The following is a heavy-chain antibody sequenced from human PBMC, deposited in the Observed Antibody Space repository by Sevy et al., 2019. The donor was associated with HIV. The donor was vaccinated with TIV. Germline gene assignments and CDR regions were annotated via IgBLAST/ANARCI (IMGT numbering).Heavy chain of an antibody. J-gene: IGHJ4*02. CDR1: GFTFSSYG. Sequence: GGSLRLSCAASGFTFSSYGMHWVRQAPGKGLEWVAFIRYVGSNKYYADSVKGRFTISRDNSKNTLYLQMNSLRAEDTAVYYCAKTYCSSTSCHYYFDYWGQGTLVTVSS. CDR2: IRYVGSNK. CDR3: AKTYCSSTSCHYYFDY. V-gene: IGHV3-30*02. D-gene: IGHD2-2*01.